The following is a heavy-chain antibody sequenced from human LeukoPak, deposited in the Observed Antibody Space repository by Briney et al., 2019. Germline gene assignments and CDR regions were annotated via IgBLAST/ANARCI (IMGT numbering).Heavy chain of an antibody. CDR3: TKVWYSSSEQGTDFDY. D-gene: IGHD6-6*01. V-gene: IGHV3-30*18. CDR2: ISYDGSNK. J-gene: IGHJ4*02. Sequence: GGSLRLSCAASGFTFSSYGMHWVRQAPGKGLEWVAVISYDGSNKYYADSVKGRFTISRDNSKNTLYLQMNSLRAEDTAVYYCTKVWYSSSEQGTDFDYWGQETLVTVSS. CDR1: GFTFSSYG.